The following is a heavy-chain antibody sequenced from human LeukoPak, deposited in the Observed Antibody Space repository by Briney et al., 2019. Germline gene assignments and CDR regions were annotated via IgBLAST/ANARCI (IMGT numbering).Heavy chain of an antibody. CDR2: MNPNSGNT. CDR1: GYTFTSYD. D-gene: IGHD6-19*01. CDR3: AREYTQYSSGWYPQYNWFDP. J-gene: IGHJ5*02. Sequence: ASVKVSCKASGYTFTSYDINWVRQATGQGLEWMGWMNPNSGNTGYAQKFQGRVTMTRNTSISTAYMELSSLRSEDTAVYYCAREYTQYSSGWYPQYNWFDPWGQGTLVTVSS. V-gene: IGHV1-8*01.